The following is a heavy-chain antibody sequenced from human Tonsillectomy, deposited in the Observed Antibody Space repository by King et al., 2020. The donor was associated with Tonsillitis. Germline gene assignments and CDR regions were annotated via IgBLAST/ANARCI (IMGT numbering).Heavy chain of an antibody. Sequence: VQLVESGGGLIQSGGSLRLSCAASGFTVRSNYMSWVRQAPGKGLEWVSVIYSGGSTYYADSVKGRFTISRDNSKNTLYLQMKSLRAEDTAVYYCARSITYGLGSYPPYYYGMDVWGQGTPVTVSS. J-gene: IGHJ6*02. CDR2: IYSGGST. V-gene: IGHV3-53*01. CDR3: ARSITYGLGSYPPYYYGMDV. CDR1: GFTVRSNY. D-gene: IGHD3-16*01.